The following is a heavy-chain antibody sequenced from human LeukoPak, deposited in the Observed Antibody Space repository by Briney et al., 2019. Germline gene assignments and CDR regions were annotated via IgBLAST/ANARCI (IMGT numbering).Heavy chain of an antibody. D-gene: IGHD6-6*01. CDR1: GFTFSSYG. CDR2: TSYDGSNK. CDR3: AKGLIAARLTPFDY. J-gene: IGHJ4*02. Sequence: GRSLRLSCAASGFTFSSYGMHWVRQAPGKGLEWVAVTSYDGSNKYYADSVKGRFTISRDNSKNTLYLQMNSLRAEDTAVYYCAKGLIAARLTPFDYWGQGTLVTVSS. V-gene: IGHV3-30*18.